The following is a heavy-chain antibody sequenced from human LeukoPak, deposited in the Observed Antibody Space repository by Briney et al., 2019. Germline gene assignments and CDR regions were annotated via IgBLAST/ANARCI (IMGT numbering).Heavy chain of an antibody. D-gene: IGHD6-19*01. J-gene: IGHJ4*02. V-gene: IGHV4-34*01. CDR1: GGSFSGYY. Sequence: SETLSLTCAVYGGSFSGYYWSWIRQPPGKGLEWIGEINHSGSTNYNPSLKSRVTISVDTSKNQFSLKLSSVTAADTAVYYCQVPGYSSGWYGTHFDYWGQGTLVTVSS. CDR2: INHSGST. CDR3: QVPGYSSGWYGTHFDY.